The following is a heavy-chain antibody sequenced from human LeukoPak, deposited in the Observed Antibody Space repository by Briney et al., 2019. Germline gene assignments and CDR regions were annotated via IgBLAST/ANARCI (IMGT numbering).Heavy chain of an antibody. CDR1: GFTFSSYS. CDR2: ISSSSSTI. CDR3: ARASGYYYYYMDV. J-gene: IGHJ6*03. D-gene: IGHD2-15*01. Sequence: GSLRLSCAASGFTFSSYSMNWVRQAPGKGLEWVSYISSSSSTIYYADSVKGRFTISRDNAKNSLYLQMNSLRAEDTAVYYCARASGYYYYYMDVWGKGTTVTVSS. V-gene: IGHV3-48*01.